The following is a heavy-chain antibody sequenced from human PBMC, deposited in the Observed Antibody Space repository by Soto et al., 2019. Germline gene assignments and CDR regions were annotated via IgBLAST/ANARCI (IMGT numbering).Heavy chain of an antibody. CDR1: GVSISSGAFS. J-gene: IGHJ4*02. CDR3: ARVRYSDNWHGLIDF. D-gene: IGHD4-4*01. Sequence: PSETLSLTCTVSGVSISSGAFSWSWIRQPPGRGLEWIGYIYHSGSTYYIPSLRSRVAISMDRAKNQFSLHLSSVTAEDTAVYFCARVRYSDNWHGLIDFWGLGTLVTVSS. V-gene: IGHV4-30-2*01. CDR2: IYHSGST.